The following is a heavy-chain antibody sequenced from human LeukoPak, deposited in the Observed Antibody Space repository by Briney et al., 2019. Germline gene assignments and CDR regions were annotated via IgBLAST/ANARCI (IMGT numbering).Heavy chain of an antibody. D-gene: IGHD2-15*01. Sequence: PSETLSLTCAVYGGSFSGYYWSWIRQPPGKGLEWIGEINHSGSTNYNPSLKSRVTISVGTSKNQFSLKLSSVTAADTAVYYCARGNLGYCSGGSCSPCDYWGQGTLVTVSS. CDR2: INHSGST. V-gene: IGHV4-34*01. CDR1: GGSFSGYY. CDR3: ARGNLGYCSGGSCSPCDY. J-gene: IGHJ4*02.